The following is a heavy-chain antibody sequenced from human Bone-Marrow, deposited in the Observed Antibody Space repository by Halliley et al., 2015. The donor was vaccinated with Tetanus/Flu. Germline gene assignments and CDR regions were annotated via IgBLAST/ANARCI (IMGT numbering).Heavy chain of an antibody. CDR2: TYYRSKWYN. D-gene: IGHD1-26*01. CDR3: ARVLGTIYYYGMDV. J-gene: IGHJ6*02. V-gene: IGHV6-1*01. Sequence: GLVKPSQTLSLTCAISGDSVSSNSAAWNWIRQSPSRGLEWLGRTYYRSKWYNDYAVSVRSRISINPDTSKNQFSLQLNSVTPEDTSVYYCARVLGTIYYYGMDVWGQGTTVTVSS. CDR1: GDSVSSNSAA.